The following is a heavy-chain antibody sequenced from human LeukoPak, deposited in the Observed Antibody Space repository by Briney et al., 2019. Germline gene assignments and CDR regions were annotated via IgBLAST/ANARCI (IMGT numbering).Heavy chain of an antibody. V-gene: IGHV1-2*04. CDR1: GYTFTGYY. CDR3: AREIAVAGTRAFDI. J-gene: IGHJ3*02. CDR2: INPSSGGT. D-gene: IGHD6-19*01. Sequence: GASVKVSCKASGYTFTGYYMHWVRQAPGQGLEWMGWINPSSGGTNYAQKFQGWVTMTRDTSISTAYMELSRLRSDDTAVYYCAREIAVAGTRAFDIWGRGTMVTVSS.